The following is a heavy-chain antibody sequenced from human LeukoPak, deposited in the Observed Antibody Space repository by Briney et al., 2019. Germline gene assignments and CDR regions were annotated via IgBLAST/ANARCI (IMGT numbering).Heavy chain of an antibody. J-gene: IGHJ4*02. D-gene: IGHD2-2*01. CDR1: GFTFSSYS. CDR3: ARDTKYAFDN. Sequence: PGGSLTLSCAASGFTFSSYSMNWVRQAPGKGLEWISYIGISSGNTKYADSVKDRFTISGDKAKNSVYLQMNSLRVEDTAVYYCARDTKYAFDNWGQGTLVTVSS. CDR2: IGISSGNT. V-gene: IGHV3-48*01.